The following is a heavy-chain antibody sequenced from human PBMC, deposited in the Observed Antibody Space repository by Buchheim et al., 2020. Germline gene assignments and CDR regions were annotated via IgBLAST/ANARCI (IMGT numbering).Heavy chain of an antibody. CDR3: AKAFRIYDGSGYYHRNFDY. J-gene: IGHJ4*02. V-gene: IGHV3-23*01. CDR1: GFTFSSYA. D-gene: IGHD3-22*01. Sequence: EVQLLESGGGLVQPGGSLRLSCAASGFTFSSYAMSWVRQAPGKGLDWVSGIGHTGGTTYYADSVKGRFTISRDNSKSTLYLQMNSLRAEDTAVYYCAKAFRIYDGSGYYHRNFDYWGQGTL. CDR2: IGHTGGTT.